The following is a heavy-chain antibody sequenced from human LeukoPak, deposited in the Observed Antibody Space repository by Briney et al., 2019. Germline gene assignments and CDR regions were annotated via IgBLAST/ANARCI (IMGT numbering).Heavy chain of an antibody. CDR3: ARAFSNFDL. V-gene: IGHV4-59*01. Sequence: PSETLSLTCAVSGGSISSFNWSWVRKPPGKGLEWIGNIYYSGTTNYNPSLNSRITMSLDTSKSQFSLKLSSVTAADTAVYYCARAFSNFDLWGQGTLVTVSS. CDR2: IYYSGTT. J-gene: IGHJ4*02. CDR1: GGSISSFN.